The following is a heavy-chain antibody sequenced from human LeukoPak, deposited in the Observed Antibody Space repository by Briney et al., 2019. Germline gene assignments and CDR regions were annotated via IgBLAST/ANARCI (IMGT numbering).Heavy chain of an antibody. CDR3: AKRVLGGYSSGWYSHYGMDV. Sequence: GGSLRLSCAASGFTSSSYWMSWVRQAPGKGLEWVSAISGSGGSTYYADSVKGRFTISRDNSKNTLYLQMNSLRAEDTAVYYCAKRVLGGYSSGWYSHYGMDVWGQGTTVTVSS. CDR2: ISGSGGST. J-gene: IGHJ6*02. CDR1: GFTSSSYW. D-gene: IGHD6-19*01. V-gene: IGHV3-23*01.